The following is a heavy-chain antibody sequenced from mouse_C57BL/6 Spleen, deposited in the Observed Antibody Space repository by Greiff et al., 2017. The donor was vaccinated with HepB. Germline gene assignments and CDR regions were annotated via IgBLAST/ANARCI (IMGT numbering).Heavy chain of an antibody. CDR1: GYTFTSYW. CDR2: IDPSDSET. Sequence: QVQLQQPGAELVRPGSSVKLSCKASGYTFTSYWMHWVKQRPIQGLEWIGNIDPSDSETHYNQKFKDKATLTVDKSSSTAYMQLNSLTSEDSAVYYCARSPSGTPDYWGQGTTLTVSS. CDR3: ARSPSGTPDY. V-gene: IGHV1-52*01. J-gene: IGHJ2*01. D-gene: IGHD1-1*01.